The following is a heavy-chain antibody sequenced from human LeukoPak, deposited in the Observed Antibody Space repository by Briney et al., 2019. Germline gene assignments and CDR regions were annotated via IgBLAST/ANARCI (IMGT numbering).Heavy chain of an antibody. J-gene: IGHJ4*02. CDR1: GGSITGNY. V-gene: IGHV4-59*12. D-gene: IGHD6-6*01. Sequence: SETLSLTCTVSGGSITGNYWSWSRQPPGKGLEWIGYIYNSETTNYNPSLKSRVTISVDTSKNQFSLKLSSVTAADTAVHYCARGRRIAALLDYWGQGTLVTVSS. CDR2: IYNSETT. CDR3: ARGRRIAALLDY.